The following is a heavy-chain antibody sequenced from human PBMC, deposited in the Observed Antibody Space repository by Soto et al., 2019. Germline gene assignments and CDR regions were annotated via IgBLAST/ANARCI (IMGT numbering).Heavy chain of an antibody. V-gene: IGHV1-46*01. CDR2: INPASGST. D-gene: IGHD6-25*01. CDR3: ARDLAAGDH. Sequence: QVQLVQSGAEVKKPGASVKLSCRTSGYTFTHYYIHWVRQAPGQGLEWLAIINPASGSTNYAQDFLGSVTLTMDTSTTTVYMELSGLRAEDTDIFYCARDLAAGDHWGQGTLVTVSS. J-gene: IGHJ4*02. CDR1: GYTFTHYY.